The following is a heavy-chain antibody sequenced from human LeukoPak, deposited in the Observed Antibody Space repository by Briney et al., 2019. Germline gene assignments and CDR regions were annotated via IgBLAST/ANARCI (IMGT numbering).Heavy chain of an antibody. CDR3: AKDPTLYSSGWYYCYGMDV. CDR2: ISVDGGST. CDR1: GFTFDDYA. D-gene: IGHD6-19*01. J-gene: IGHJ6*02. V-gene: IGHV3-43*02. Sequence: AGSLTLSCAASGFTFDDYAMHWVRQAPGKGLELVCLISVDGGSTYYADPVKDRRTISRDNSKNSLYLQMNRLSTEDTALYYCAKDPTLYSSGWYYCYGMDVWGQGTTVTVSS.